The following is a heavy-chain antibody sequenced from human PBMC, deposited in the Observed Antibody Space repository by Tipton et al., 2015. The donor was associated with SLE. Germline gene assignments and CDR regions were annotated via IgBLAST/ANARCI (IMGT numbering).Heavy chain of an antibody. CDR3: ARGLGVVVAVAFDI. CDR2: IYYSGST. V-gene: IGHV4-59*01. CDR1: GGSFSGYY. J-gene: IGHJ3*02. Sequence: TLSLTCAVYGGSFSGYYWSWIRQPLGKGLEWIGYIYYSGSTNYNPSLKSRVTISVDTSKNQFSLKLSSVTAADTAVYYCARGLGVVVAVAFDIWVQGTMVTVSS. D-gene: IGHD2-15*01.